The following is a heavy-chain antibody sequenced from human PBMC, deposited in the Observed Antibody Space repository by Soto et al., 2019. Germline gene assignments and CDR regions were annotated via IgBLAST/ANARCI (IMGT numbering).Heavy chain of an antibody. J-gene: IGHJ4*02. Sequence: ASVKVSCKASGYTFTSYGISWVRQAPGQGLEWMGWISTYNGNTKYAQKPQGRVTMTTDTSTSTAYMVLSSLRSEDTAIYYCATGFGSGSRAFDYGGKGALVTVSS. D-gene: IGHD3-10*01. V-gene: IGHV1-18*01. CDR1: GYTFTSYG. CDR3: ATGFGSGSRAFDY. CDR2: ISTYNGNT.